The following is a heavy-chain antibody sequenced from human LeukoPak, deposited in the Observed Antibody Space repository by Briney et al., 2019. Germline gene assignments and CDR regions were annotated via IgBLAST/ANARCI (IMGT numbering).Heavy chain of an antibody. Sequence: SVKVSCKASGGTFSSYAISWVRQAPGQGLEWMGGIIPIFGTANYAQKFQGRVTITADESTSTAYMELSSLRSEDTAVYYCARADYSNSPFYYYYYMDVWGKGTTVTVSS. CDR3: ARADYSNSPFYYYYYMDV. J-gene: IGHJ6*03. CDR2: IIPIFGTA. CDR1: GGTFSSYA. V-gene: IGHV1-69*13. D-gene: IGHD4-11*01.